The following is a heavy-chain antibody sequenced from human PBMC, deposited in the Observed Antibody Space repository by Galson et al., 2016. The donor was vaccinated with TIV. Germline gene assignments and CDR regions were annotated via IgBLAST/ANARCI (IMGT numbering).Heavy chain of an antibody. CDR2: IDPSDSYT. D-gene: IGHD3-10*01. CDR1: GYSFTRYW. V-gene: IGHV5-10-1*01. CDR3: ARGVSSGSAWLDP. J-gene: IGHJ5*02. Sequence: QSGAEVKKPGESLRISCKGSGYSFTRYWINWVRQMPGKGLEWIGRIDPSDSYTNYSPSFQGHVTISVDKSVDTAYLQWSSLKASDTASYYCARGVSSGSAWLDPWGQGTLVSVSS.